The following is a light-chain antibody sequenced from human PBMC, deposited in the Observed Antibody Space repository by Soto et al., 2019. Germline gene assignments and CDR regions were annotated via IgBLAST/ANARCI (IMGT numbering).Light chain of an antibody. J-gene: IGLJ2*01. CDR2: DGD. CDR1: SSNIGNNH. CDR3: GAWDSGLTAVV. Sequence: QPVLTQPPSVSAAPGQEVTISCSGSSSNIGNNHVSWYQHLPGTTPKLLIYDGDERPSGIPVRISGSRSGTSATLAISGLQTGDEADYYCGAWDSGLTAVVFGGGTKVTVL. V-gene: IGLV1-51*01.